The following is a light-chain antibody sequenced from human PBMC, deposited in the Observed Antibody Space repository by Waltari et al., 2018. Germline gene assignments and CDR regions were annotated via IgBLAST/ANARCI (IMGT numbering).Light chain of an antibody. CDR1: FLPRKY. CDR2: EDS. J-gene: IGLJ3*02. CDR3: YSTDSSGNHRGV. Sequence: SYELTQPPSVSVSPGQTARIICSGEFLPRKYAYWYQQKSGPAPVPVIYEDSKRPSGIPERFSGSSSGTVATLTISGAQVEDEGVYYCYSTDSSGNHRGVFGGGTTLTVL. V-gene: IGLV3-10*01.